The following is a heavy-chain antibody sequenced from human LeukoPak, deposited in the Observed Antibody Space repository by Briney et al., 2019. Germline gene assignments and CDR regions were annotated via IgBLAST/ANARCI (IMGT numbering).Heavy chain of an antibody. CDR1: GYTFTSYY. Sequence: ASVKVSCKASGYTFTSYYMHGVQQAPGQGLEWMGIINPSGGSTSYAEQFQGRVTMTRDTSTSTVYMELSSLRSEDTAVYYCARGGQLVVTAQAAFDIWGQETMVPVSS. J-gene: IGHJ3*02. CDR2: INPSGGST. V-gene: IGHV1-46*01. D-gene: IGHD2-21*02. CDR3: ARGGQLVVTAQAAFDI.